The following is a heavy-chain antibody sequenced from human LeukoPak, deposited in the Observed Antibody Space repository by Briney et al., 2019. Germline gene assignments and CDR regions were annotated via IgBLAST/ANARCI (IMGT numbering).Heavy chain of an antibody. V-gene: IGHV4-39*01. CDR2: IYYSGST. CDR1: GGSLSSSSYY. D-gene: IGHD3-22*01. CDR3: ARQFYESRSPHAKYFQQ. J-gene: IGHJ1*01. Sequence: PSETLSLTCSVSGGSLSSSSYYWGWIRQAPGRGLEWFGNIYYSGSTYYSPSLKSRVTISLDTSKNQFSLKLNSVTAADTAVYYCARQFYESRSPHAKYFQQWGQGTLVTVSS.